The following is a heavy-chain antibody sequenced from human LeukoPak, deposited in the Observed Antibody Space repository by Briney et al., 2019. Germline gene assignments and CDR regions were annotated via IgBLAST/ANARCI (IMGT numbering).Heavy chain of an antibody. D-gene: IGHD1-26*01. CDR1: GGSISTYY. V-gene: IGHV4-59*08. J-gene: IGHJ4*02. CDR3: ARLYSGTYYVSYFDY. CDR2: IYYTGST. Sequence: PSETLSLTCTVSGGSISTYYWSWVRQPPGRGLEWIGYIYYTGSTNYNPSLKSRVTISVDTSKNQFSLKLSSVTATDTALYYCARLYSGTYYVSYFDYWGQGTLVTVSS.